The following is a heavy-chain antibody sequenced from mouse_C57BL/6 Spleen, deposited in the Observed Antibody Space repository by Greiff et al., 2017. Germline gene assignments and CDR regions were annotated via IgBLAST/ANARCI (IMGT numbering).Heavy chain of an antibody. CDR2: IDPSDSYT. Sequence: QVQLQQPGAELVRPGTSVKLSCKASGYTFTSYWMHWVKQRPGQGLEWIGVIDPSDSYTNYNQKFKGKATLTVDTSSSTAYMQLSSLTSEDSAVYYCAREGYYGSRGGYFDVWGTGTTVTVSS. CDR1: GYTFTSYW. J-gene: IGHJ1*03. CDR3: AREGYYGSRGGYFDV. D-gene: IGHD1-1*01. V-gene: IGHV1-59*01.